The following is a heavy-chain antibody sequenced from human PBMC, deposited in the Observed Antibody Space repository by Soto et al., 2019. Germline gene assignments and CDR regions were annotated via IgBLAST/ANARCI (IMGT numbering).Heavy chain of an antibody. J-gene: IGHJ6*02. V-gene: IGHV1-2*02. CDR3: ARNSIADTAMVTSPYYYSGMDV. CDR1: GYTFTGYY. Sequence: QVQLVQSGAEVKKPGASVKVSCKASGYTFTGYYMHWVRQAPGQGLEWMGWINPNSGGTNYAQKFQGRVTMTRDTSISTAYMELSRLRSDDTAVYYCARNSIADTAMVTSPYYYSGMDVWGQGTTVTVSS. CDR2: INPNSGGT. D-gene: IGHD5-18*01.